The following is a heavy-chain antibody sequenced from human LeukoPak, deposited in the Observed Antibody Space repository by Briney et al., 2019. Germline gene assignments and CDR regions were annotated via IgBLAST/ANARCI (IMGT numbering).Heavy chain of an antibody. CDR3: ARGDFWSGYNDAFDI. V-gene: IGHV1-8*03. J-gene: IGHJ3*02. Sequence: GASVKVSCKASGYTFTSYDINWVRQATGQGLEWMGWMNPNSGNTGYAQKFQGRVTITRNTSISTAYMELSSLRSEDTALHYCARGDFWSGYNDAFDIWGQGTMVTVSS. CDR2: MNPNSGNT. D-gene: IGHD3-3*01. CDR1: GYTFTSYD.